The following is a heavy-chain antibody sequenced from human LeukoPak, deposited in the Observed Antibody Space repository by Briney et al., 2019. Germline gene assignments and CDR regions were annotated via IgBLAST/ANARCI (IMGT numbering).Heavy chain of an antibody. J-gene: IGHJ3*02. CDR1: GFTFDDHG. Sequence: GGSLRLSCAASGFTFDDHGMSWVRQAPGKGLEWVSGINWNGGSTGYADSVKGRFTISRDNAQNSLYLEMNSLRAEDTALYYCARAKSGYSSSWSNAFDIWGQGTMVTVSS. V-gene: IGHV3-20*04. CDR2: INWNGGST. D-gene: IGHD6-13*01. CDR3: ARAKSGYSSSWSNAFDI.